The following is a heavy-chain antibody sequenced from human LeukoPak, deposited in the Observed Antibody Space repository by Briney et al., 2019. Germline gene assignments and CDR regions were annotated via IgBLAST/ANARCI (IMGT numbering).Heavy chain of an antibody. D-gene: IGHD2-2*01. Sequence: SVKVSCKASXGTFSSYAISWVRQAPGQGLEWMGGIIPIFGTANYAQKFQGRVTITADESTSTAYMELSSLRSEDTAVYYCARGHCSSTSCYSYGYWGQGTLVTVSS. CDR1: XGTFSSYA. J-gene: IGHJ4*02. CDR2: IIPIFGTA. V-gene: IGHV1-69*01. CDR3: ARGHCSSTSCYSYGY.